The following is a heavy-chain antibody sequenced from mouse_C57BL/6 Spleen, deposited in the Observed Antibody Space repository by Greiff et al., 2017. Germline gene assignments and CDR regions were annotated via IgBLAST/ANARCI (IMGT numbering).Heavy chain of an antibody. Sequence: EVNVVESGGGLVKPGGSLKLSCAASGFTFSDYGMHWVRQAPEKGLEWVAYISSGSSTIYYADTVEGRFTITRDNAKNTLFLQMTSLRSEDTAMYYCARTGPFDYWGQGTTLTVSS. CDR2: ISSGSSTI. V-gene: IGHV5-17*01. CDR3: ARTGPFDY. D-gene: IGHD4-1*01. J-gene: IGHJ2*01. CDR1: GFTFSDYG.